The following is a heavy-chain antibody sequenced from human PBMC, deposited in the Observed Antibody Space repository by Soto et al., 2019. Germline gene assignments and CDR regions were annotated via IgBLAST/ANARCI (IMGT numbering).Heavy chain of an antibody. V-gene: IGHV1-69*06. J-gene: IGHJ5*02. D-gene: IGHD1-7*01. CDR1: GGTFSSYA. CDR3: ARSYNWNYFPPFDP. Sequence: GASVKVSCKASGGTFSSYAISWVRQAPGQGLEWMGGIIPIFGTANYAQKFQGRVTITADKSTSTAYMELSSLRSEDTAVYYCARSYNWNYFPPFDPWGQGTLVTVSS. CDR2: IIPIFGTA.